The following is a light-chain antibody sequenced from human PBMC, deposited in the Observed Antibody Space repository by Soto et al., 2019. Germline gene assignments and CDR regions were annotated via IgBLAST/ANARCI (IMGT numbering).Light chain of an antibody. CDR3: AAWDDSLSGPV. Sequence: QSVLTQPPSASGTPGQRVTIFCSGSSSNIGRNSVYWYQQLPGTAPKLLIYRNNQRPSGVPDRFSGSKSGTSASLAISGLRSEDEADYYCAAWDDSLSGPVFGGGTKLTVL. V-gene: IGLV1-47*01. CDR1: SSNIGRNS. J-gene: IGLJ3*02. CDR2: RNN.